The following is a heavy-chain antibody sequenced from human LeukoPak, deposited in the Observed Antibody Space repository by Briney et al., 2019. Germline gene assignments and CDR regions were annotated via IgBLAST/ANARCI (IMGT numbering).Heavy chain of an antibody. CDR1: GFTFSSYE. CDR3: ARRRDYFDY. V-gene: IGHV3-48*03. J-gene: IGHJ4*02. Sequence: GGSLRLSCAASGFTFSSYEMNWVRQAPGKGLEWVSYISSSGSTIHYADSVKGRVTISRDNVKNSLYLQMNSLRAEDTAVYYCARRRDYFDYWGQGTLVTVSS. CDR2: ISSSGSTI.